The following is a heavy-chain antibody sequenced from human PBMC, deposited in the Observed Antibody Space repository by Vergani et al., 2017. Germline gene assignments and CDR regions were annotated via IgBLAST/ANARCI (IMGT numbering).Heavy chain of an antibody. V-gene: IGHV1-18*01. D-gene: IGHD1-1*01. CDR3: ARVAPSNSEVTPTAFDV. CDR1: SHTSQTYG. Sequence: QVQLVQSGAELKKPGALVSVSCKGSSHTSQTYGISWVRQAPGKGLEWMAWIRPYTGHTIYAQKFQDRVTMTADTSTNTAYMELRSLRSDDTAVYFCARVAPSNSEVTPTAFDVWGQGTMVTVSS. CDR2: IRPYTGHT. J-gene: IGHJ3*01.